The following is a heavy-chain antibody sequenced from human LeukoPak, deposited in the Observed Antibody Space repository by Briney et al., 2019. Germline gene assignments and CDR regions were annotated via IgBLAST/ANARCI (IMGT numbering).Heavy chain of an antibody. CDR2: IKSKTDGETA. CDR1: GFTFSNAW. J-gene: IGHJ3*02. CDR3: AKDWSISGDYGNAFDI. V-gene: IGHV3-15*01. D-gene: IGHD4-17*01. Sequence: GGSLRLSCAASGFTFSNAWMSWVRQAPGKGLEWVGRIKSKTDGETADYAAPVKGRFTISRDNSKNTLYLQMNSLRAEDTAVYYCAKDWSISGDYGNAFDIWGQGTMVTVSS.